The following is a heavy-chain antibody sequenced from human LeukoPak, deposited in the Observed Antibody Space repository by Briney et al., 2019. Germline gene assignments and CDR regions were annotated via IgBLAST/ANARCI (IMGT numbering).Heavy chain of an antibody. CDR1: GFTFSSYA. V-gene: IGHV3-23*01. Sequence: PGGSLRLACAASGFTFSSYAMTWVRQAPGKGLKWVSGISSSGGTTYYADSVKGRFTISKDNFKNTLFLQMNSLRAEDTAVYYCAKDLLNTEFWGQGTLVTVSS. CDR3: AKDLLNTEF. CDR2: ISSSGGTT. D-gene: IGHD3-16*01. J-gene: IGHJ4*02.